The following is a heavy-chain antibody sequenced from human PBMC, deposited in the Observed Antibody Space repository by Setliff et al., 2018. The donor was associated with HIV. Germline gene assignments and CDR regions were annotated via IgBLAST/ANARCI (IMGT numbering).Heavy chain of an antibody. V-gene: IGHV1-2*02. CDR2: INPNNGDT. D-gene: IGHD7-27*01. Sequence: SVKVSCKPSGFTFTGYYLHWVRQAPGQGLEWMGWINPNNGDTNYEQRFQGRVTMTRDTSITTVYMVLNRLTPGDTAVYYCASPYENNSGPDYWGQGTPVTVSS. CDR3: ASPYENNSGPDY. CDR1: GFTFTGYY. J-gene: IGHJ4*02.